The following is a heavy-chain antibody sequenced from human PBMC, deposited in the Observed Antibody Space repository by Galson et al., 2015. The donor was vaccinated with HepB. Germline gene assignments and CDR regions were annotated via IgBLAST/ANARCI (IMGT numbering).Heavy chain of an antibody. CDR3: AKEIRYCSGVSCHEYFQH. CDR1: GFTFSSYA. D-gene: IGHD2-15*01. V-gene: IGHV3-23*01. J-gene: IGHJ1*01. CDR2: ISGSGDST. Sequence: SLRLSCAASGFTFSSYAMNWVRQAPGKGLEWVSAISGSGDSTYYADSVKGRFTISRDNSKNTLYLQMNSLRAEDTAVYYCAKEIRYCSGVSCHEYFQHWGQGTLVTVSS.